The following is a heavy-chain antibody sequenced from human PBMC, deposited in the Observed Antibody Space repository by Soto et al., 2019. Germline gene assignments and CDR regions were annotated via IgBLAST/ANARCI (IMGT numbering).Heavy chain of an antibody. D-gene: IGHD6-6*01. Sequence: SLTCTVSGGSISSSSYYLGWIRQPPGKGLEWIGSIYYSGSTYYNPSLKSRVTISVDTSKNQFSLKLSSVTAADTAVYYCARRGSSSSRGYFDYWGQGTLVTVSS. CDR2: IYYSGST. V-gene: IGHV4-39*01. CDR3: ARRGSSSSRGYFDY. CDR1: GGSISSSSYY. J-gene: IGHJ4*02.